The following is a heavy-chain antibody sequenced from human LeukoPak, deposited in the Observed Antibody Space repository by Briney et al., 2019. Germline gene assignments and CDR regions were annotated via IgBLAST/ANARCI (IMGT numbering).Heavy chain of an antibody. D-gene: IGHD3-10*01. J-gene: IGHJ4*02. V-gene: IGHV1-8*02. CDR1: GYTFTGYY. CDR2: MNPNSGNT. Sequence: ASVKVSCKASGYTFTGYYMHWVRQAPGQGLEWLGWMNPNSGNTGYAQNFQGRVTMTRDTSISTAYMELSSLRSEDTAVFYCATMVRGVIVPHFDDWGQGTLVIVSS. CDR3: ATMVRGVIVPHFDD.